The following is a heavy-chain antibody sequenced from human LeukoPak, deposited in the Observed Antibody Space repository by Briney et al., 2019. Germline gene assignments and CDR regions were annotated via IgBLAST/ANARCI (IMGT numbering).Heavy chain of an antibody. CDR3: ARGIVTMVRGVILEGYFDY. CDR2: MSAYNGNT. Sequence: ASVKVSCKASGYTFTSYGISWVRQAPGQGLEWMGWMSAYNGNTNYAQKLQGRVTMTTDTSTSTAYMELRSLRSDDTAVYYCARGIVTMVRGVILEGYFDYWGQGTLVTVSS. J-gene: IGHJ4*02. D-gene: IGHD3-10*01. CDR1: GYTFTSYG. V-gene: IGHV1-18*01.